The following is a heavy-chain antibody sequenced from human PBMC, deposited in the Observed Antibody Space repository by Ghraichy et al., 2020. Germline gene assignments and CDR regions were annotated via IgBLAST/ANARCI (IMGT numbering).Heavy chain of an antibody. D-gene: IGHD2-15*01. J-gene: IGHJ5*02. CDR2: IYYSGST. CDR1: GGSISSSSYY. CDR3: ARHDLVVVVAGVPWFDP. Sequence: SETLSLTCTVSGGSISSSSYYWGWIRQPPGKGLEWIGSIYYSGSTYYNPSLKSRVTISVDTSKNQFSLKLSSVTAADTAVYYCARHDLVVVVAGVPWFDPWGQGTLVTVSS. V-gene: IGHV4-39*01.